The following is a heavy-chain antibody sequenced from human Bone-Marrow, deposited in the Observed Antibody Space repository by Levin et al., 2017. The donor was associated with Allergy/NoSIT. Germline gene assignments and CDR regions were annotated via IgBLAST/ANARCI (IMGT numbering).Heavy chain of an antibody. J-gene: IGHJ6*02. D-gene: IGHD1/OR15-1a*01. CDR2: FSLSGNT. CDR3: ARGPPPREQNALPPSPYGMDV. CDR1: TGSIIGSF. Sequence: SQTLSLPCTVSTGSIIGSFWSWIRPSPGKGLEWLGCFSLSGNTNYNPSLTSRLTISVDTSRNRFFLNLNSVTAADTAVYYCARGPPPREQNALPPSPYGMDVWGQGATVTVSS. V-gene: IGHV4-59*01.